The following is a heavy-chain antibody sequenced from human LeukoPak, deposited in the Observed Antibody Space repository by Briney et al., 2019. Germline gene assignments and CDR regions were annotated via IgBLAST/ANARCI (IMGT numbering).Heavy chain of an antibody. CDR3: ASSGYSYGYIDY. D-gene: IGHD5-18*01. CDR2: IYYSGST. CDR1: GGSISSGGYY. Sequence: SETLSLTCTVSGGSISSGGYYWSWIRQHPGKGLEWIGYIYYSGSTYYNPSLKSRVTISVDTSKNQFSLKLSSVTAADTAVYYCASSGYSYGYIDYWGQGTLVTVSS. J-gene: IGHJ4*02. V-gene: IGHV4-31*03.